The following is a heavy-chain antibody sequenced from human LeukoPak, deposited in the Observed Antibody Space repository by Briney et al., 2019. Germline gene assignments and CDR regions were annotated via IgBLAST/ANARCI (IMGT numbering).Heavy chain of an antibody. D-gene: IGHD3-16*02. CDR3: ARSTRTTYYVWGSYRYTDY. CDR1: GYTFTGYY. J-gene: IGHJ4*02. CDR2: INPNSGGT. V-gene: IGHV1-2*02. Sequence: GASVKVSCKASGYTFTGYYMHWVRQAPGQGLEWMGWINPNSGGTNYAQKFQGRVTMTRDTSISTAYMELSRLRSDDTAVYYCARSTRTTYYVWGSYRYTDYWGQGTLVTVSS.